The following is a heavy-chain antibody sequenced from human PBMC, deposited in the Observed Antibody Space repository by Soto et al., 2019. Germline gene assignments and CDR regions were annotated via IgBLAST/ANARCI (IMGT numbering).Heavy chain of an antibody. CDR2: INPNSGGT. V-gene: IGHV1-2*02. D-gene: IGHD3-9*01. CDR1: GYTLTGYY. J-gene: IGHJ6*02. Sequence: GASVKVSCKASGYTLTGYYMHWVRQAHGQGLEWMGWINPNSGGTNYAQKFQGRVTMTRDTSISTAYMELSRLRSDDTAVYYCAREPSDYDILTGYRLYYGMDVWGQGTTVTVSS. CDR3: AREPSDYDILTGYRLYYGMDV.